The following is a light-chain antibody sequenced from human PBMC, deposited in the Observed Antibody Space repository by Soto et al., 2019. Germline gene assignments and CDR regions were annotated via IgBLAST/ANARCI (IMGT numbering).Light chain of an antibody. CDR1: QSVGRNY. Sequence: EIVLTQSPGTLSLSPGERATLSCRASQSVGRNYLAWYQQKPDQAPGLLIYTASSRATGIPDRFSGSGSGTDFPLTISRLEPEEFAMYYCQQYASSPLTFGGGKKVEIK. V-gene: IGKV3-20*01. CDR3: QQYASSPLT. J-gene: IGKJ4*01. CDR2: TAS.